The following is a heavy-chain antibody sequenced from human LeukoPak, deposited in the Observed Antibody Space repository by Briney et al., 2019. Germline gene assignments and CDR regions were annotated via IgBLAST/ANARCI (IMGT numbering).Heavy chain of an antibody. Sequence: GGSLRLSCGATGFTISSYWMHWVRQAPGKGLVWVSRINGDGSSTTYADSVKGRFTISRDNAKNTLYLQMNSPRAEDTAVYYCAKGGTTVVDYWGQGTLVTVSS. V-gene: IGHV3-74*03. J-gene: IGHJ4*02. CDR1: GFTISSYW. D-gene: IGHD4-23*01. CDR3: AKGGTTVVDY. CDR2: INGDGSST.